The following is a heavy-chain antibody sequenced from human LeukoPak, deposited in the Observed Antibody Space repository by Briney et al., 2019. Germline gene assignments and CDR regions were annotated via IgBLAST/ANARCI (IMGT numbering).Heavy chain of an antibody. CDR2: IYTSGST. J-gene: IGHJ6*03. Sequence: SQTLSLTCTVSGGSISSGSYYWSWIRQPAGKGLEWIVRIYTSGSTNYNPSLKSRVTISVDTSKNQFSLKLSSVTAADTAVYYCAGEDFWSGYPYYYYYYMDVWGKGTTVTVSS. V-gene: IGHV4-61*02. CDR1: GGSISSGSYY. CDR3: AGEDFWSGYPYYYYYYMDV. D-gene: IGHD3-3*01.